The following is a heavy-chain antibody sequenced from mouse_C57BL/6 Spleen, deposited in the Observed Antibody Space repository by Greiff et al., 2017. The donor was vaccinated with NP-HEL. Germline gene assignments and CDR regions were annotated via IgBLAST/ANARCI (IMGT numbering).Heavy chain of an antibody. CDR2: ISYSGST. Sequence: DVQLQESGPGMVKPSQSLSLTCTVTGYSITSGYDWHWIRHFPGNKLEWMGYISYSGSTNYNPSLKSRISITHDTSKNHFFLKLNSVTTEDTATYYCARAAQATDWFAYWGQGTLVTVSA. V-gene: IGHV3-1*01. CDR3: ARAAQATDWFAY. J-gene: IGHJ3*01. D-gene: IGHD3-2*02. CDR1: GYSITSGYD.